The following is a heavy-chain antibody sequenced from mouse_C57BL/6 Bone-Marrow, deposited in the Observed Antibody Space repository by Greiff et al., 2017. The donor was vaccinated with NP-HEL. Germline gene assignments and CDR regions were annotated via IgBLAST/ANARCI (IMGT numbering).Heavy chain of an antibody. V-gene: IGHV14-1*01. Sequence: EVQGVESGAELVRPGASVKLSCTASGFNIKDYYMHWVKQRPEQGLEWIGRIDPEDGDTEYAPKFQGKATMTADTSSNTAYLQLSSLTSEDTAVYYCRYYGSSYRYFDVWGTGTTVTVSS. D-gene: IGHD1-1*01. CDR1: GFNIKDYY. J-gene: IGHJ1*03. CDR2: IDPEDGDT. CDR3: RYYGSSYRYFDV.